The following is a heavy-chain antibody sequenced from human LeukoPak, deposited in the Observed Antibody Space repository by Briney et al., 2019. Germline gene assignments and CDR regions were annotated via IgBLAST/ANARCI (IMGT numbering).Heavy chain of an antibody. CDR2: MNPNSGNT. CDR3: ARVDGDYIFLFDY. J-gene: IGHJ4*02. CDR1: GYTFTSCD. V-gene: IGHV1-8*01. Sequence: ASVKVSCKASGYTFTSCDINWVRQATGQGLEWMGWMNPNSGNTGYAQKFQGRVTMTRNTSISTAYMELSSLRSEDTAVYYCARVDGDYIFLFDYWGQGTLVTVSS. D-gene: IGHD4-17*01.